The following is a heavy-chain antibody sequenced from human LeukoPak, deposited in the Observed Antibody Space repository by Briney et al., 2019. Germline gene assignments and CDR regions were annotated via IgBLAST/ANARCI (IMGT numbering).Heavy chain of an antibody. CDR1: GFTFGSYW. CDR2: IKQDGSEK. D-gene: IGHD6-25*01. Sequence: GGSLRLSCAASGFTFGSYWMSWVRQAPGKGLECVANIKQDGSEKYYVDSVRGRFTLSRDNAKNSLYLQMNSLRVEDTAVYYCATSAARAIESWGQGTLVTVSS. J-gene: IGHJ4*02. V-gene: IGHV3-7*01. CDR3: ATSAARAIES.